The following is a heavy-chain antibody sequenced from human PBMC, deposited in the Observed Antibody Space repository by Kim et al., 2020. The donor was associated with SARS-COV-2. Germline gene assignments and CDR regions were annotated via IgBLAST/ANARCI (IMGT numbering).Heavy chain of an antibody. CDR3: ATDRGFSY. V-gene: IGHV3-48*01. D-gene: IGHD3-10*01. J-gene: IGHJ4*02. Sequence: RTIYKAGCVKGRFTISRDNAKNSLFLEMSRLRAEDTAVYYCATDRGFSYWGQGTLVTVSS. CDR2: RTI.